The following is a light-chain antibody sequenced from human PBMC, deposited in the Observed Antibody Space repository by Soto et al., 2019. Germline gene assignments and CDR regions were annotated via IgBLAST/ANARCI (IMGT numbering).Light chain of an antibody. CDR3: SSYTSNNTWV. CDR1: SSDVGSYNR. V-gene: IGLV2-18*02. J-gene: IGLJ3*02. CDR2: EVR. Sequence: QSALTQPPSVSGSPGQSVTISCTGTSSDVGSYNRVSWYQQPPGTAPKLMIYEVRNRPSGVPDRFSGSKSGNMASLTISGLQAEGEADYYCSSYTSNNTWVFGGGTKVTVL.